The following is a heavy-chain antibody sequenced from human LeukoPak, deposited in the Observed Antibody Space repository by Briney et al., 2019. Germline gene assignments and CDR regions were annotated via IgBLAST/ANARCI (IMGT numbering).Heavy chain of an antibody. CDR1: GYTFTSYG. J-gene: IGHJ6*03. CDR3: ARDFGYNWNDLGPSYYYYYYMDV. D-gene: IGHD1-1*01. Sequence: ASVKVSCKASGYTFTSYGISWVRQAPGQGLEWMGWISAYNGNTNYAQKLQGRVTMTTDTSTSTAYLELRSLRYDDTAVYYCARDFGYNWNDLGPSYYYYYYMDVWGKGTTVTISS. CDR2: ISAYNGNT. V-gene: IGHV1-18*01.